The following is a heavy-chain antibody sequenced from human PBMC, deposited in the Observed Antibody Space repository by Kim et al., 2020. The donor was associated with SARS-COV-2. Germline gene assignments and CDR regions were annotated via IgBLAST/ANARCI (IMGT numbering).Heavy chain of an antibody. D-gene: IGHD2-15*01. CDR3: ASLGLLPKHFDY. J-gene: IGHJ4*02. Sequence: YYNPSRKRRVTLSVDTSKNQFSLKLSSVTAADTAVYYCASLGLLPKHFDYWGQGTLVTVSS. V-gene: IGHV4-39*01.